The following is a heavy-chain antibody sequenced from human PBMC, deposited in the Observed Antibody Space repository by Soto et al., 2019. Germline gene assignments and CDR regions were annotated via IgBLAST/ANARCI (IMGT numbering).Heavy chain of an antibody. D-gene: IGHD5-12*01. J-gene: IGHJ5*02. CDR3: AKRNWNSAYFQTNWFDP. V-gene: IGHV3-23*01. Sequence: EVQLLESGGGLVQPGGSLRLSCAASGFTFSTYAMSWVRQAPGKGLEWVSAISGSGATTYYADSVKGRFTLSRDNSKNPLYLQKKSLRAEDTAIYYCAKRNWNSAYFQTNWFDPWVRGTLVTVSS. CDR2: ISGSGATT. CDR1: GFTFSTYA.